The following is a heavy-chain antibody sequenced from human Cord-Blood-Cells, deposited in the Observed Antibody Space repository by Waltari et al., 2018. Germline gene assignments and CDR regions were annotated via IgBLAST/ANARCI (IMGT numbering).Heavy chain of an antibody. Sequence: QVQLVQSGAEVKKPGASVQVSCKASGYTFTGDYMHWVRKAPGQGLEWMGWINPNSGGTNYAQKFQGRVTMTRDTSISTAYMELSRLRSDDTAVYYCARVRTVRTGTLDYWGQGTLVTVSS. D-gene: IGHD1-7*01. CDR1: GYTFTGDY. CDR3: ARVRTVRTGTLDY. J-gene: IGHJ4*02. CDR2: INPNSGGT. V-gene: IGHV1-2*02.